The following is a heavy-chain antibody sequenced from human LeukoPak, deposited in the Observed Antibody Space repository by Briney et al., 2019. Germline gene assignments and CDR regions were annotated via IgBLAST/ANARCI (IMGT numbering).Heavy chain of an antibody. CDR2: IYYSGST. CDR1: GXSISSYY. Sequence: SQTLSLTWTVSGXSISSYYWSWVRQPPGKGLEWIGYIYYSGSTNYNPSLKNRVTISVDTSKNQFSLKLSSVTAADTAVYYCARDLATAATADRAFDIWGQGTMVTVSS. J-gene: IGHJ3*02. V-gene: IGHV4-59*01. D-gene: IGHD6-13*01. CDR3: ARDLATAATADRAFDI.